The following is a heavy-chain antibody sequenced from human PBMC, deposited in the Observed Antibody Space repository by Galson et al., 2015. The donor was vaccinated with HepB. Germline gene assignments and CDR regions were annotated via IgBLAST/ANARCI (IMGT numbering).Heavy chain of an antibody. J-gene: IGHJ3*02. CDR3: ARDRGSSGWNLRDAFDI. D-gene: IGHD6-19*01. V-gene: IGHV1-18*04. Sequence: SVKVSCKASGYTFTSYGISWVRQAPGQGLEWMGWISAYNGNTNYAQKLQGRVTMTTDTSTSTAYMELRSLRSDDTAVYYCARDRGSSGWNLRDAFDIWGQGTMVTVSS. CDR1: GYTFTSYG. CDR2: ISAYNGNT.